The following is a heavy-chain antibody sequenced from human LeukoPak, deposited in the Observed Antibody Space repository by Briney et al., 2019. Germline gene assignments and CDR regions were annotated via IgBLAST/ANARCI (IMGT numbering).Heavy chain of an antibody. CDR2: INPNSGGT. Sequence: ASVKVSCKASGYTFTAYYIHWVRQAPGQGLEWMGRINPNSGGTNYAQKFQGRVTMTRDTSISTAYMELSRLRSDDTAVYYCARVWGATTPDYWGQGTLVAVSS. J-gene: IGHJ4*02. CDR3: ARVWGATTPDY. CDR1: GYTFTAYY. V-gene: IGHV1-2*06. D-gene: IGHD1-26*01.